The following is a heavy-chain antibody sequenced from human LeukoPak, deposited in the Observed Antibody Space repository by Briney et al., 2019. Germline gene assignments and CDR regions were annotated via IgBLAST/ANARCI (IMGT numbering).Heavy chain of an antibody. CDR3: AREANILEGGFDY. Sequence: PSETLSLTCTVSGGSISSGSYYWSWIRQPAGKGLEWIGRIYTSGSTNYNPSLKSRVTISVDTSKNQFSLKLSSVTAADTAVYYCAREANILEGGFDYWGQGTLVTVSS. CDR1: GGSISSGSYY. J-gene: IGHJ4*02. V-gene: IGHV4-61*02. D-gene: IGHD3-3*01. CDR2: IYTSGST.